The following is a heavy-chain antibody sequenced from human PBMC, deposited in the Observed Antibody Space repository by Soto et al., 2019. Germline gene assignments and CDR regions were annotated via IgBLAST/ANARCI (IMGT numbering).Heavy chain of an antibody. J-gene: IGHJ4*02. Sequence: QVQLVESGGGLVKPGGSLRLSCAVSGFTFSDYYMTWIRQAPGKGLEWGSYNSSSTSHTNYADSVKGRFTISRDNAKNSLYLQMNSLRAEDTAVYYCARGRGAAADYFDFWGQGTLVTVSS. CDR1: GFTFSDYY. D-gene: IGHD6-13*01. CDR3: ARGRGAAADYFDF. CDR2: NSSSTSHT. V-gene: IGHV3-11*05.